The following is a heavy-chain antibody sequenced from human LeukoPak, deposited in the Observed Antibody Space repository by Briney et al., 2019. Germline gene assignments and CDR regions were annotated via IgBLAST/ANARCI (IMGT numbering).Heavy chain of an antibody. J-gene: IGHJ4*02. D-gene: IGHD4-17*01. Sequence: QPGGSLRLSWAAPGFTFSSYGMDWVRQAPGKGRGWVGGTRNKANSYTTEYTASVKGRFTISRDDSKNSLYLQMNSLKTEDTAVYYCARVRGYGDYYPTGLDYWGQGTLVTVSS. CDR3: ARVRGYGDYYPTGLDY. CDR2: TRNKANSYTT. V-gene: IGHV3-72*01. CDR1: GFTFSSYG.